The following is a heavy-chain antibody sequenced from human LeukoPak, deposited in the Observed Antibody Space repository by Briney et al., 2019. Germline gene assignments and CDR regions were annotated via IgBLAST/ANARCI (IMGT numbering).Heavy chain of an antibody. CDR2: INHSGST. J-gene: IGHJ4*02. V-gene: IGHV4-34*01. Sequence: SETLSLTCAVYGGSFSGYYWSWIRQPPGKGLEWIGEINHSGSTNYNPSLKSRVTISVDTSKNQFSLKLSSVTAADTAVYYCARDIRGVSYWGQGTLVTVSS. D-gene: IGHD1-26*01. CDR1: GGSFSGYY. CDR3: ARDIRGVSY.